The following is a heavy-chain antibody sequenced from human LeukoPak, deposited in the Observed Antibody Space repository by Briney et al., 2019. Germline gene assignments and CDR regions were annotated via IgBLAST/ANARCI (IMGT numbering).Heavy chain of an antibody. CDR1: GGSISSYY. Sequence: PSETLSLTCTVSGGSISSYYWSWIRQPPGKGLEWIGYIYYSGSTNYNPSLKSRVTISVDTSKNQFSLKLSSVTAADTAVYYCARGGRTFGSMDVWGKGTTVTVSS. CDR2: IYYSGST. J-gene: IGHJ6*03. CDR3: ARGGRTFGSMDV. V-gene: IGHV4-59*01. D-gene: IGHD3-3*01.